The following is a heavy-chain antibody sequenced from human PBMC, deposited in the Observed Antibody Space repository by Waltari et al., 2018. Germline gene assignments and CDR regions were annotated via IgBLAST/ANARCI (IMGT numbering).Heavy chain of an antibody. Sequence: EVQLVESGGGLVQPGGSLRLSCAASGFPFSRYWLSWVRQAPGKGLEWVANIKQDGSEKYYVDSVKGRFTISRDNAKNSLYLQMNSLRAEDTAVYYCARRLGSGWEDYWGQGTLVTVSS. CDR1: GFPFSRYW. V-gene: IGHV3-7*01. J-gene: IGHJ4*02. CDR3: ARRLGSGWEDY. D-gene: IGHD6-19*01. CDR2: IKQDGSEK.